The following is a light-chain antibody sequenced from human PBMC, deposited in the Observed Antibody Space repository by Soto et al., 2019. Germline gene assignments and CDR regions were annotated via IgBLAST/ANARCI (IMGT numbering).Light chain of an antibody. CDR1: SSDVGGYNY. J-gene: IGLJ2*01. Sequence: QSALTQPASVSGSPGQSITISCTGTSSDVGGYNYVSWYQQHPGKAPKLMIYDVSNRPSGVSNRFSGSKSGNTASLTISGRQAEGEADYYCSSYTSSSPVFGGGTKLTVL. V-gene: IGLV2-14*01. CDR3: SSYTSSSPV. CDR2: DVS.